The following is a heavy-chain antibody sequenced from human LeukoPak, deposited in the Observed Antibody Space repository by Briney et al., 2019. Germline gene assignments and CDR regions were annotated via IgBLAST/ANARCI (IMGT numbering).Heavy chain of an antibody. V-gene: IGHV3-73*01. CDR1: GFTFSGSA. CDR2: IRTKANSYAT. J-gene: IGHJ4*02. CDR3: TRHVPNRGYANFEY. Sequence: GGSLKLSCAASGFTFSGSALHWVRQASGKGLEWVGRIRTKANSYATAYAASVKGRFTVSGDDSKNTAYLQMNNLKAEDTAVYYCTRHVPNRGYANFEYWGQGTLVTVSS. D-gene: IGHD5-12*01.